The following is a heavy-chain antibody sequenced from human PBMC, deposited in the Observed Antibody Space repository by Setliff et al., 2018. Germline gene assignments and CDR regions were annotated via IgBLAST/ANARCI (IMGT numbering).Heavy chain of an antibody. CDR2: VYYSGTT. J-gene: IGHJ6*03. CDR1: GGSVRSHY. D-gene: IGHD3-10*01. CDR3: ARHDARGYYYYMDV. Sequence: PSETLSLTCTVSGGSVRSHYWSWIRHSPGKGLEWIGSVYYSGTTKYNPSLGSRVTISIDTSKNQFSLKLSPVTAADTAIYYCARHDARGYYYYMDVWGKGTTVTVSS. V-gene: IGHV4-39*01.